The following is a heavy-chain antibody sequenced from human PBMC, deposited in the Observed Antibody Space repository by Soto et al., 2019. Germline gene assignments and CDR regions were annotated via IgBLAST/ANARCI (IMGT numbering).Heavy chain of an antibody. J-gene: IGHJ6*02. V-gene: IGHV3-30*03. Sequence: AGGSLRLSCEASGFTFSGYGMHWVRQAPGKGLEWVAVISYYGTNEYYEDSVKGRFTISRDNSKNTLYLQMNSLRAEDTAVYYCARSEYNWNYVYYGMDVWGQGTTVTVSS. D-gene: IGHD1-20*01. CDR3: ARSEYNWNYVYYGMDV. CDR2: ISYYGTNE. CDR1: GFTFSGYG.